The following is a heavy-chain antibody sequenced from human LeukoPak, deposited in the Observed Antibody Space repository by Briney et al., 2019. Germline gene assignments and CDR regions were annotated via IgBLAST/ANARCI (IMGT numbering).Heavy chain of an antibody. V-gene: IGHV3-30*02. CDR2: IRYDGSNK. D-gene: IGHD1-26*01. J-gene: IGHJ4*02. CDR3: AKDGVWWELRYFDY. CDR1: GFTFSSYG. Sequence: GGSLRLSCAASGFTFSSYGMHWVRQAPGKGLEWVAFIRYDGSNKYYADSVKGRFTISRDNSKNTLYLQMNSLRAEDTAVYYCAKDGVWWELRYFDYWGQGTLVTVSS.